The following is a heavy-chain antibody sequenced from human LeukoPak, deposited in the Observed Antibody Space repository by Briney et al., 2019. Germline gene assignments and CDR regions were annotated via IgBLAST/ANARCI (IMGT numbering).Heavy chain of an antibody. D-gene: IGHD2-2*01. Sequence: ASVKVSCKASGYTFTSYDINWVRQASGQGLEWMGWMNPNSGNTGYAQKFQGRVTMTRNTSISTAYMELSSLRSEDTAVYYCARAVPRYCMDVWGKGATVTVSS. J-gene: IGHJ6*03. CDR2: MNPNSGNT. CDR3: ARAVPRYCMDV. V-gene: IGHV1-8*01. CDR1: GYTFTSYD.